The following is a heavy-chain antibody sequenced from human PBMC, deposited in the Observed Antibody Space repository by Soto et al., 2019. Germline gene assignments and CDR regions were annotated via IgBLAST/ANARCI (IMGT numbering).Heavy chain of an antibody. CDR2: ISAYNGNT. CDR1: GDTLESNS. J-gene: IGHJ6*02. V-gene: IGHV1-18*01. Sequence: KTASKACGDTLESNSRWWVRQAPGQRLEWMGWISAYNGNTNYAQNFQGRVTMTTDTSTSTAYMELSSLRSEDTAVYYCARHDCISSSCYYYYYYVMDVWGQGTTVTV. CDR3: ARHDCISSSCYYYYYYVMDV. D-gene: IGHD2-2*01.